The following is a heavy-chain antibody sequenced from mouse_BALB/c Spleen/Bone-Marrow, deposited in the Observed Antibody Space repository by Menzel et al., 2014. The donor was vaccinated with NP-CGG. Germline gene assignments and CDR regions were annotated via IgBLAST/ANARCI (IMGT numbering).Heavy chain of an antibody. CDR3: ARFDGYCSLYFDV. D-gene: IGHD2-3*01. V-gene: IGHV1-14*01. CDR2: INPYNDGT. Sequence: VQLQQSGPELVQPGASVKMSCKASGYTFTSYIMQWVKQKPGQGLEWIGYINPYNDGTKYNEKFKGKATLTSDKSSSTAYMGLSSLTSEDSAVYYCARFDGYCSLYFDVWGAGTTVTVSS. J-gene: IGHJ1*01. CDR1: GYTFTSYI.